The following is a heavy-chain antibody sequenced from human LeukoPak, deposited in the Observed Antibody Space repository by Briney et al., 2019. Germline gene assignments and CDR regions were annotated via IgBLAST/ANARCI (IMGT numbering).Heavy chain of an antibody. V-gene: IGHV3-7*01. Sequence: GGSLRLSCAASGFTFSDYYMSWIRQAPGKGLEWVANIKQDGSEKYYVDSVKGRFTISRDNAKNSLYLQMNSLRAEDTAVYYCARHPRVGAAAGKAKLDYWGQGTLVTVSS. CDR1: GFTFSDYY. CDR3: ARHPRVGAAAGKAKLDY. J-gene: IGHJ4*02. CDR2: IKQDGSEK. D-gene: IGHD6-13*01.